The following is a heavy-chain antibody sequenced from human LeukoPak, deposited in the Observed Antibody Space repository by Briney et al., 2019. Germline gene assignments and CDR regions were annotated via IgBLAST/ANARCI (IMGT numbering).Heavy chain of an antibody. CDR3: AKDPGATAWGYYMDV. D-gene: IGHD7-27*01. Sequence: GGSLRLSCAASGFMFRDCGMHWVRQAPGKGLEWVSFIWNDGRSEHYADSVQGRFSVPRDNSDNTLYLHVTNLRPDDTAVYYCAKDPGATAWGYYMDVWGTGTTVTVSS. J-gene: IGHJ6*03. CDR2: IWNDGRSE. V-gene: IGHV3-30*02. CDR1: GFMFRDCG.